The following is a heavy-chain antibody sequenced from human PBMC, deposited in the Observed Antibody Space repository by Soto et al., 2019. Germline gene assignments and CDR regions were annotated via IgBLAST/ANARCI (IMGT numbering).Heavy chain of an antibody. V-gene: IGHV2-5*01. CDR1: GFSLTTDEVG. Sequence: QITLKESGPTLVKPTQTLTLTCSFSGFSLTTDEVGVGWIRQPPGKALEWLAMMFGNDDKRYSPSLRSRLTLTKHTSRNQVLLTLTIMYPVDTATYYCGHRRRSNNVWYTFGFWGQGMLVTVSS. CDR3: GHRRRSNNVWYTFGF. J-gene: IGHJ4*02. CDR2: MFGNDDK. D-gene: IGHD6-19*01.